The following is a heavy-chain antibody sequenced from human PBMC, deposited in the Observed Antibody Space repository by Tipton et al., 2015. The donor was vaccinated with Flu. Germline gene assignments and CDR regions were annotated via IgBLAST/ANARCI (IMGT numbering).Heavy chain of an antibody. D-gene: IGHD1-20*01. CDR1: GFNLNSYW. CDR2: INQDGSVK. CDR3: ARYPSITGMTRPFDY. Sequence: GSLRLCCAASGFNLNSYWMSWVRQAPGKGLEWVANINQDGSVKYYVESVKGRFSISRDNAKNSFYLQMDGLRAEDTAVYYCARYPSITGMTRPFDYWGQGTLVTVSS. V-gene: IGHV3-7*03. J-gene: IGHJ4*02.